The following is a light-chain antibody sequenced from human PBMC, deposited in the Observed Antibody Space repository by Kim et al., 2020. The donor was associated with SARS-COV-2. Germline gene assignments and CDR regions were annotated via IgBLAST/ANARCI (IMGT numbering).Light chain of an antibody. CDR3: QQSYTTPT. CDR1: QSIADF. V-gene: IGKV1-39*01. CDR2: GAS. Sequence: IQMTQSPSSLSASIGDRVAITCRASQSIADFLVWYQQKPGKAPSLLIFGASRLHSGVSSRFSGSGYGTEFTLTISSLQPDDSATYYCQQSYTTPTFGGGTKVDIK. J-gene: IGKJ4*01.